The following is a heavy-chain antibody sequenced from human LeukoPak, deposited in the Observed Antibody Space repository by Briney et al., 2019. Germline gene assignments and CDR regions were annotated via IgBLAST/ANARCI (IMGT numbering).Heavy chain of an antibody. Sequence: GGSLRLSCAASGFTFNTLWMSWVRQAPGKGLEWVANINEGGSAEYYAESVKGRFTISRDNAKNSLYLQMNSLRAEDTAVYYCVRRDFFDYWGQGTLVTVSS. CDR3: VRRDFFDY. J-gene: IGHJ4*02. CDR1: GFTFNTLW. CDR2: INEGGSAE. V-gene: IGHV3-7*03.